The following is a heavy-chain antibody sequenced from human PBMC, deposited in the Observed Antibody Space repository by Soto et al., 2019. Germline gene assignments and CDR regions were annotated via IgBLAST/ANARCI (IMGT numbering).Heavy chain of an antibody. J-gene: IGHJ6*02. CDR2: INHSGST. V-gene: IGHV4-34*01. Sequence: PSETLSLTCAVYGGSFSGYYWSWIRQPPGKGLEWIGEINHSGSTNYNPSLKSRVTISVDTSKNQFSLKLSSVTAADTAVYYCARGLHLSIAARPFYYYYGMDVWGQGTTVTSP. CDR3: ARGLHLSIAARPFYYYYGMDV. D-gene: IGHD6-6*01. CDR1: GGSFSGYY.